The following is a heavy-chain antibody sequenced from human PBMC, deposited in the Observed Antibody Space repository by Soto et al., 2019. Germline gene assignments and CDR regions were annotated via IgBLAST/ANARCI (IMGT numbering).Heavy chain of an antibody. D-gene: IGHD3-22*01. J-gene: IGHJ4*02. V-gene: IGHV4-4*02. Sequence: SETLSLTCAVSGGSISSSNWWSWVRQPPGKGLEWIGEIYHSGSTNYNPSLKSRVTISVDKSKNQFSLELSSVTAADTAVYYCARLSNYDSSGYPNWGQGTLVTVSS. CDR1: GGSISSSNW. CDR3: ARLSNYDSSGYPN. CDR2: IYHSGST.